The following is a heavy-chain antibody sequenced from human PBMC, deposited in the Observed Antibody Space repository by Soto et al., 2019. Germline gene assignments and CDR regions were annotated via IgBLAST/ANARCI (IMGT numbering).Heavy chain of an antibody. D-gene: IGHD2-8*01. CDR3: ARANQMAPKRNAFDI. Sequence: QVQLRESGPGLVKPSETLSLTCTVSGDSIISYFWSWIRQPPGKGLEWIGYLHYSGSTNYNPSLKRRVTTSVDTSQNQFSLRLSSVTAADTAVYYCARANQMAPKRNAFDIWGQGTLVTVSS. V-gene: IGHV4-59*01. CDR2: LHYSGST. J-gene: IGHJ3*02. CDR1: GDSIISYF.